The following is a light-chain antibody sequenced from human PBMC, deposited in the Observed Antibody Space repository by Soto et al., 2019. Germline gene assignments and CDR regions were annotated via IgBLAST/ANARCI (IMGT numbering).Light chain of an antibody. V-gene: IGKV3-15*01. CDR2: GAS. Sequence: EIVMTQSPATLSVSPGERATLSCRASQSVSSNLAWYQQKPGQAPRLLIYGASTRATGIPDRFSGSGSGTDFTLTISSLQSEDFAVYYCQQHNNWPPTFGQGTKVEIK. J-gene: IGKJ1*01. CDR1: QSVSSN. CDR3: QQHNNWPPT.